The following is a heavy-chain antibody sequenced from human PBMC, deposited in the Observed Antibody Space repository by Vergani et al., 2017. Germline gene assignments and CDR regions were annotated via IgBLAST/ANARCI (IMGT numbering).Heavy chain of an antibody. V-gene: IGHV3-23*04. CDR1: GFTFIMHA. CDR2: LSASDRRT. J-gene: IGHJ3*01. CDR3: VRDVRVSRT. Sequence: EVQMVESGGGLVKPGGSLRLSCVASGFTFIMHAMSWVRQAPGKGLEWVSTLSASDRRTHYADSVKGRFTISRDNSKNTLYLDMSSLRAEDTAVYYCVRDVRVSRTWGQGTLVAVSS.